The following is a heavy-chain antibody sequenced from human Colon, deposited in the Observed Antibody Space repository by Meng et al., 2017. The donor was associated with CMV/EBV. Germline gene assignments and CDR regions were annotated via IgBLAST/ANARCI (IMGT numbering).Heavy chain of an antibody. D-gene: IGHD2-21*01. Sequence: HVQLTQYGNKMKKPGASVKVSCKTSGNTFTAKHLHWVRHAPGQGLEWMGWIYPQNGGTYFAQKFQGRVTMTSDTSISTAYMELSSLTSDDTAIYYCIKEDWYFDFWGQGTLVTVFS. CDR3: IKEDWYFDF. J-gene: IGHJ4*02. V-gene: IGHV1-2*02. CDR2: IYPQNGGT. CDR1: GNTFTAKH.